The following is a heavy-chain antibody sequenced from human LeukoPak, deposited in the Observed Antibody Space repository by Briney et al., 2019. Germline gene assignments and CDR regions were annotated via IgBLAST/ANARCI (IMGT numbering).Heavy chain of an antibody. V-gene: IGHV3-30*09. CDR3: ARFAEVWGSYRRFDD. Sequence: GGSLRLSCAASGFTFSSYWMHWVRQAPGKGLVWVAVISYDGSNKYYADSVRGRFAISRDNSKNTVYMQMNSLRAEDTAVYYCARFAEVWGSYRRFDDWGQGTLVTVSS. CDR1: GFTFSSYW. CDR2: ISYDGSNK. J-gene: IGHJ4*02. D-gene: IGHD3-16*02.